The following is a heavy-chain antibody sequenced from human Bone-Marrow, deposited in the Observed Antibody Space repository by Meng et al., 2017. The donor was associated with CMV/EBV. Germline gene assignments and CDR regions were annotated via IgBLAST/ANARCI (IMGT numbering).Heavy chain of an antibody. J-gene: IGHJ4*02. Sequence: GESLKISSEASGFTFSSHGMHWVRQAPGKGLEWVGFIRYDASKKYYAESVRGRFTVSRDNSKSTLYFQMNSLTPKDTAVYYCAKDGAAIRELIDYWGQGTLVTVSS. D-gene: IGHD2-2*02. CDR2: IRYDASKK. CDR1: GFTFSSHG. V-gene: IGHV3-30*02. CDR3: AKDGAAIRELIDY.